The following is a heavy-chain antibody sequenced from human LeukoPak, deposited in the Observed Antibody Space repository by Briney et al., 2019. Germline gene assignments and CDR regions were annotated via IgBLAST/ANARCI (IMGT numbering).Heavy chain of an antibody. V-gene: IGHV1-46*01. CDR2: INPSGGST. D-gene: IGHD3-10*01. Sequence: ASVKVSCKASGYTFTSYYIHWVRRAPGQGLEWMGIINPSGGSTSYAQKFQGRVTMTRDTSTSTAYMELSSLRSEDTAVYYCAADLGYYGSGSPPSYYYYYGMDVWGQGTTVTVSS. CDR1: GYTFTSYY. CDR3: AADLGYYGSGSPPSYYYYYGMDV. J-gene: IGHJ6*02.